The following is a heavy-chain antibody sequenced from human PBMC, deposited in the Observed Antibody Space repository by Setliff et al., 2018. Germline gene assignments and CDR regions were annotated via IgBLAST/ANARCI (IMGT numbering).Heavy chain of an antibody. CDR3: ARASVASKLGFYYYVMDV. D-gene: IGHD2-15*01. Sequence: SNYGISWVRQAPGQGLEWMGGIIPIFGTANYAQKFQGRVTITADESTSTAYMELSSLRSEDTAVYYCARASVASKLGFYYYVMDVWGQGTTVTVSS. V-gene: IGHV1-69*01. CDR2: IIPIFGTA. CDR1: SNYG. J-gene: IGHJ6*02.